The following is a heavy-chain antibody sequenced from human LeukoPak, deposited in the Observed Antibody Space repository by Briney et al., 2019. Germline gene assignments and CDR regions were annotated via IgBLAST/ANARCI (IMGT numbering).Heavy chain of an antibody. J-gene: IGHJ4*02. Sequence: SETLSLTCTVSGGSISSSSYYWGWIRQPPGKGLEWIGEINHSGSTNYNPSLKSRVTISVDTSKNQFSLKLSSVTAADTAVYYCARDPHWGQGTLVTVSS. V-gene: IGHV4-39*07. CDR1: GGSISSSSYY. CDR3: ARDPH. CDR2: INHSGST.